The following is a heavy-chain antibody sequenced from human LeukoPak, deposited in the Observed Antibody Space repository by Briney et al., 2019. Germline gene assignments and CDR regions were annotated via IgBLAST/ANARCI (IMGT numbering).Heavy chain of an antibody. V-gene: IGHV3-15*01. CDR1: GFTFSNAW. CDR3: TTAEDGYHGDYDY. D-gene: IGHD4-17*01. CDR2: IKSKTDGGTT. Sequence: GGSLRLSCAASGFTFSNAWMSWVRQAPGKGLEWVGRIKSKTDGGTTDYAAPVKGRFTISRDDSKNTLYLQMNSLKTEDTAVYYCTTAEDGYHGDYDYWGQGTLVTVSS. J-gene: IGHJ4*02.